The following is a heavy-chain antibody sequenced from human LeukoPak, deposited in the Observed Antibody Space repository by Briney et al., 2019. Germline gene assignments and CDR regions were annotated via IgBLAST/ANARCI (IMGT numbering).Heavy chain of an antibody. V-gene: IGHV3-66*02. J-gene: IGHJ4*02. Sequence: GGSLRLSCAASGFIVSRNYMNWVRQSPGKGLEWVSVIYSGGNTYYADSVKGRFTISRDNSKNTVNLQMSDLRAEDTAVYYCARSWDARLNFDYWGQGTLVTVSS. CDR3: ARSWDARLNFDY. CDR2: IYSGGNT. CDR1: GFIVSRNY. D-gene: IGHD1-26*01.